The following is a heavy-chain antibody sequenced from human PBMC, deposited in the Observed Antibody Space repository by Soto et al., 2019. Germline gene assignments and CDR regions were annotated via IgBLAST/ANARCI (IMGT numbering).Heavy chain of an antibody. J-gene: IGHJ4*02. D-gene: IGHD6-19*01. V-gene: IGHV4-4*07. CDR3: ARYRHRSGWTYFDY. CDR1: GGSISGYY. CDR2: MYDTGSA. Sequence: SETLSLTCTVSGGSISGYYWSWVRQPAGKGLEWLGRMYDTGSANYNPSLKSRVTMSIATSKNQLSLKLTSVTAADAAVYYCARYRHRSGWTYFDYWGQGSLVTVSS.